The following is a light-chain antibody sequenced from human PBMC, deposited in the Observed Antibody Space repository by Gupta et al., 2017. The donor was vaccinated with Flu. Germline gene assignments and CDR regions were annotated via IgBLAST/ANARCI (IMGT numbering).Light chain of an antibody. CDR3: QQDGNSRLT. J-gene: IGKJ4*01. V-gene: IGKV3-20*01. CDR2: GVS. CDR1: QSVSRDS. Sequence: TLSLSPGERATLSCRASQSVSRDSLAWYQQKPGQAPRLLLYGVSSRATGIPDRFSGSGSGTDFTLTISRLEPEDSAVYYCQQDGNSRLTFGGGTKVEIK.